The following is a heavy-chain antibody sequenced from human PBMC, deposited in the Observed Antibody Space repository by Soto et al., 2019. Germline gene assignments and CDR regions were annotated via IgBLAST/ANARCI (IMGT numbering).Heavy chain of an antibody. Sequence: SEILSLTCTVSGGSISSYYWSWIRQPPGKGLEWIGYIYYSGSTNYNPSLKSRVTISVDTSKNQFSLKLSSVTAADTAVYYCARGQSGSYLYYYYYGMDVWGQGTTVTVSS. CDR3: ARGQSGSYLYYYYYGMDV. D-gene: IGHD1-26*01. CDR1: GGSISSYY. V-gene: IGHV4-59*12. CDR2: IYYSGST. J-gene: IGHJ6*02.